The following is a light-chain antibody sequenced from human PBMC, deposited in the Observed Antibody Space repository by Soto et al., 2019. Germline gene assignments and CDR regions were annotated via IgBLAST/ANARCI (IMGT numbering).Light chain of an antibody. J-gene: IGKJ1*01. CDR1: QDISNY. V-gene: IGKV1-33*01. CDR2: DAS. CDR3: QQYDSSQT. Sequence: DIKMTQSPSSLSASVGDRVTITCQASQDISNYLNWYQQKPGKAPKLLIYDASNLETGVPSRFSGSGSGTDFTFTISSLQPEDIATYYCQQYDSSQTFGQGTKVDIK.